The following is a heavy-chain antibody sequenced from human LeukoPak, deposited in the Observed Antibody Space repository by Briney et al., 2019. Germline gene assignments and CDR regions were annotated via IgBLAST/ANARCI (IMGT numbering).Heavy chain of an antibody. D-gene: IGHD6-13*01. Sequence: GASVKVSCKASGYTFVSHGTSWVRQGPGQGLEWMGWISVYNGNPNNAQKLQGRVTMTTDTSASTAYMQLRSLRSDDTSVYYAARDSYSSSWYESYYYYMDVWGKGTTVTVSS. V-gene: IGHV1-18*01. CDR1: GYTFVSHG. CDR3: ARDSYSSSWYESYYYYMDV. J-gene: IGHJ6*03. CDR2: ISVYNGNP.